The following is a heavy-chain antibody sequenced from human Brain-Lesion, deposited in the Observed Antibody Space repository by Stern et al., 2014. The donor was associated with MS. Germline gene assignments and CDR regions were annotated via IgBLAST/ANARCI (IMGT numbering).Heavy chain of an antibody. V-gene: IGHV4-61*02. CDR1: GGSVGSGSYD. J-gene: IGHJ4*02. CDR2: IYTTGGT. CDR3: ARDKEDTNMAFRYFDN. D-gene: IGHD5-18*01. Sequence: VQLVESGPGLVKPSQTLSLTCTVSGGSVGSGSYDWSWIRQPAGKGLEWIGRIYTTGGTYYNPSPKSRFSISIDTSKNQFSLKLTSVTAADTAVYYCARDKEDTNMAFRYFDNWGQGTLVTVSS.